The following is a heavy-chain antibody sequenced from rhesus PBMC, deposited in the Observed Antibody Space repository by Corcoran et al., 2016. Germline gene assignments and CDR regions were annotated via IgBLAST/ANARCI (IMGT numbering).Heavy chain of an antibody. CDR3: AARRGY. J-gene: IGHJ4*01. D-gene: IGHD5-24*01. CDR2: IRNGGGST. CDR1: GFPFRTHY. Sequence: EVQLVACGGGLARPGGSLRLSGAASGFPFRTHYLDRVRQAPGKGLGGVARIRNGGGSTWYADSVKDRFTMSRENAKNILYLQMDSRRAEDTAVYYCAARRGYWGLGLLVTVSS. V-gene: IGHV3-178*01.